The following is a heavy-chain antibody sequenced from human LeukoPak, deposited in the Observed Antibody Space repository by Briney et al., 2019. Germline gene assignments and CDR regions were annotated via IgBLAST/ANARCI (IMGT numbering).Heavy chain of an antibody. CDR3: ARDPLIYFDL. CDR1: GGSLSSYY. V-gene: IGHV4-34*01. D-gene: IGHD3-16*01. Sequence: SETLSLTCAVYGGSLSSYYCSWIRQPPGKGLEWIGHITHSGSTNYNPSLKSRVTMSVDTSKNQFSLKLSSVTAADTAVYYCARDPLIYFDLWGRGTLVTVSS. J-gene: IGHJ2*01. CDR2: ITHSGST.